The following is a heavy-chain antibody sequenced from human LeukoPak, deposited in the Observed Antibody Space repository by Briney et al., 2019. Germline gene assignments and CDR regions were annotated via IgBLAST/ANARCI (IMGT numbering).Heavy chain of an antibody. CDR2: INPNDGDT. D-gene: IGHD2-2*01. J-gene: IGHJ4*02. Sequence: ASVNVSCKASGYTFTDYYMHWVRQAPGQGFEWMGWINPNDGDTNYAQKFQGRVTMTRDTSISTAHMEVRRLRSADAAVYYCARANFLYCSSSTCLFDYWGQGTLVTVSS. CDR3: ARANFLYCSSSTCLFDY. V-gene: IGHV1-2*02. CDR1: GYTFTDYY.